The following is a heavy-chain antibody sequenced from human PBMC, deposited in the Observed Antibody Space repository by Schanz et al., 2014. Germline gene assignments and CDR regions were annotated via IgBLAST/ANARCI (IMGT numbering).Heavy chain of an antibody. J-gene: IGHJ4*02. CDR3: AKDGRLPSYGTGSDFDY. D-gene: IGHD1-26*01. CDR2: LSGDGGTT. CDR1: GFSFSSYT. V-gene: IGHV3-23*01. Sequence: EVQLLESGGGLVQPGESLRLSCAASGFSFSSYTMSWVRQAPGKGLQWVSSLSGDGGTTHYADSVKGRFTISRDNSKNTLYLEMNSLRAEDTAVYYCAKDGRLPSYGTGSDFDYWGQGTLVAGSS.